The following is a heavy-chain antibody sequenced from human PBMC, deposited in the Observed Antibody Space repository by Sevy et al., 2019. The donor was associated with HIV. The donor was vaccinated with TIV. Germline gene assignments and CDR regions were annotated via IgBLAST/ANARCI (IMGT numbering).Heavy chain of an antibody. CDR3: AKDFYPDYYDSSGFTSAGWFDP. D-gene: IGHD3-22*01. CDR1: GFTFSSYA. V-gene: IGHV3-23*01. CDR2: ISGSGGST. J-gene: IGHJ5*02. Sequence: GGSLRLSCAASGFTFSSYAMSWVRQAPGKGLEWVSAISGSGGSTYYADSVKGRFTISRDNSKNTLYLQRNSLRAEDTAVYYCAKDFYPDYYDSSGFTSAGWFDPWGQGTLVTVSS.